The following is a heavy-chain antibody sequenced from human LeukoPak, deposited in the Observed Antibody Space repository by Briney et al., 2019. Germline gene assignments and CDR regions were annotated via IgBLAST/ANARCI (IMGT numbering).Heavy chain of an antibody. CDR1: GGTFSSYT. CDR3: AGIAAAGTISSYWFDP. D-gene: IGHD6-13*01. V-gene: IGHV1-69*02. Sequence: VASVKVSCKASGGTFSSYTISWVRQAPGQGLEWMGRIIPILGIANYAQKFQGRVTITADKSTSTAYMELSSLRSDDTAVYYCAGIAAAGTISSYWFDPWGQGTLVTVSS. J-gene: IGHJ5*02. CDR2: IIPILGIA.